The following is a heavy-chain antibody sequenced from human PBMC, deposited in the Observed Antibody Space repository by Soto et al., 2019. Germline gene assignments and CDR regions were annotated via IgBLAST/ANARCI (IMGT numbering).Heavy chain of an antibody. Sequence: SETRSLTCTVSGDSISTNNYYRGWIRQPPGKGLEWIGSIYYSGNSYYNPSLRSRVTISVDTSKNQISLKVSSATAADTAVYYCARDLSMDVWGQGTTVT. CDR1: GDSISTNNYY. J-gene: IGHJ6*02. V-gene: IGHV4-39*02. CDR2: IYYSGNS. CDR3: ARDLSMDV.